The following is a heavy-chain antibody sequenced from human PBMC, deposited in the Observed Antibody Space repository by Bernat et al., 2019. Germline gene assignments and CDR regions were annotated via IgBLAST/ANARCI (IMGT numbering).Heavy chain of an antibody. CDR3: ARGPGIAATGKAGDYMDV. V-gene: IGHV3-30*01. CDR2: ISYDGSKK. CDR1: GFTFSSYA. J-gene: IGHJ6*03. D-gene: IGHD6-13*01. Sequence: QVQLVESGGGVVQPGRSLRLSCAASGFTFSSYAMHWVRQAPGKGLEWVAVISYDGSKKYYADSVMGRFTSSRDNSKDTLYLEMDSLRVEDTAVYYCARGPGIAATGKAGDYMDVWGKGTTVTVSS.